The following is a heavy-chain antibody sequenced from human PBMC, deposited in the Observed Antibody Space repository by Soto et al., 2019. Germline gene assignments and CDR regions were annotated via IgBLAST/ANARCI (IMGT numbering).Heavy chain of an antibody. CDR3: AKDAVPYNGKWDWFDT. V-gene: IGHV3-23*01. J-gene: IGHJ5*02. CDR2: VGGTGSDT. CDR1: GFTFSDYA. Sequence: QFLESGGGLVQPGGSLRVHCVASGFTFSDYAMSWVRQRPGKGLEWVSSVGGTGSDTYYAASVKGRFTISRDNSKSTLYLQMKHLRVEDTAIYYCAKDAVPYNGKWDWFDTWGQGTLVTVSS. D-gene: IGHD1-1*01.